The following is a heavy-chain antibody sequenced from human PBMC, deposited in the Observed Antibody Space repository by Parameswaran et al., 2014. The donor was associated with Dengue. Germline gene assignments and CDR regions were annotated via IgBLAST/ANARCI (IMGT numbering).Heavy chain of an antibody. J-gene: IGHJ6*02. Sequence: WVRQAPGQGLEWMGWISAYNGNTNYAQKLQGRVTMTTDTSTSTAYMELRSLRSDDTAVYYCARDLASYIVGATNYYYYYGMDVWGQGTTVTVSS. V-gene: IGHV1-18*01. D-gene: IGHD1-26*01. CDR2: ISAYNGNT. CDR3: ARDLASYIVGATNYYYYYGMDV.